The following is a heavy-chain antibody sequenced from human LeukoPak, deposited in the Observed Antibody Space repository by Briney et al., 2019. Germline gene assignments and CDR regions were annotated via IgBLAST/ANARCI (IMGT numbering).Heavy chain of an antibody. CDR2: INGNGSTE. CDR1: GFTFSSYW. CDR3: ARDPIVGDTGGGDY. V-gene: IGHV3-7*01. Sequence: VRSLRLSCAASGFTFSSYWMTWVRQAPGKGLEWVSNINGNGSTENYVHSVRGRFSIFRDNAKDALYLQMNSLRVDDTAIYYCARDPIVGDTGGGDYWGQGTLVTVPS. D-gene: IGHD1-26*01. J-gene: IGHJ4*02.